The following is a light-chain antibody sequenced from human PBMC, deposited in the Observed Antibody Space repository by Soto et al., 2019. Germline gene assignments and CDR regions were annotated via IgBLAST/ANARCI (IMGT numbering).Light chain of an antibody. Sequence: DIQMTQSPSSLSASVGDRVTITCRASQGISYYLAWYQQKPGKVPKLLIHAASTLQLGVTSRFSGSRSGTVFNLTISSLQPEEYSTYYCQKYESAPWTFGQGTKVEIK. CDR3: QKYESAPWT. V-gene: IGKV1-27*01. J-gene: IGKJ1*01. CDR2: AAS. CDR1: QGISYY.